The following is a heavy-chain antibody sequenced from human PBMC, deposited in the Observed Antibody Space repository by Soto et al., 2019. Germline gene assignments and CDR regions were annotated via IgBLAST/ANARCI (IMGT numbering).Heavy chain of an antibody. CDR2: ISAYNGNT. V-gene: IGHV1-18*01. CDR1: GYTFTSYG. Sequence: QVQLVQSGAEVKKPGASVKVSCKASGYTFTSYGISWVRQAPGQGLERMGWISAYNGNTNYAQKLQGRVTMTTDTSTSTAYMELRSLRSDDTAVYYCAIVYDSSGYYVYFDYWGQGTLVTVSS. CDR3: AIVYDSSGYYVYFDY. D-gene: IGHD3-22*01. J-gene: IGHJ4*02.